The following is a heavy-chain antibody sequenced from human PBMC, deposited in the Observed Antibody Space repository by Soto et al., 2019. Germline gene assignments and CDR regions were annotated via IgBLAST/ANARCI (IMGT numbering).Heavy chain of an antibody. CDR2: ISGSGGST. V-gene: IGHV3-23*01. D-gene: IGHD3-22*01. Sequence: PGGSLRLSCAASGFTFSCYAMSWVRQAPGKGLEWVSAISGSGGSTYYADSVKGRFTISRDNSKNTLYLQMNSLRAEDTAVYYCAKGAYYYDSSGYYLAAFDIWGQGTMVTVSS. CDR3: AKGAYYYDSSGYYLAAFDI. CDR1: GFTFSCYA. J-gene: IGHJ3*02.